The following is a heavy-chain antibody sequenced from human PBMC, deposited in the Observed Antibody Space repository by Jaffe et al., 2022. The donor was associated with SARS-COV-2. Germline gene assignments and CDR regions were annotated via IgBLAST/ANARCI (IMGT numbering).Heavy chain of an antibody. Sequence: QVQLVESGGGVVQPGRSLRLSCAASGFTFSSYGMHWVRQAPGKGLEWVAVIWYDGSNKYYADSVKGRFTISRDNSKNTLYLQMNSLRAEDTAVYYCARGLDSSGWEGDYWGQGTLVTVSS. J-gene: IGHJ4*02. CDR3: ARGLDSSGWEGDY. CDR2: IWYDGSNK. V-gene: IGHV3-33*01. CDR1: GFTFSSYG. D-gene: IGHD6-19*01.